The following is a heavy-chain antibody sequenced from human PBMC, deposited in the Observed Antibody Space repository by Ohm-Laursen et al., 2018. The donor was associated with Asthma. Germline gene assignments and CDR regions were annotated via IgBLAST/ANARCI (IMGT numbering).Heavy chain of an antibody. D-gene: IGHD3-22*01. V-gene: IGHV3-30*18. CDR1: AFSFNNYG. J-gene: IGHJ4*02. CDR3: AKSYYYDSSGYYPSLALFDY. Sequence: SLRLSCAASAFSFNNYGMHWVRQAPGKGLEWVAVMSYDETNKHYADSVKGRFTISRDNSKNTLYLQMNSLRAEDTAVYYCAKSYYYDSSGYYPSLALFDYWGQGTLVTVSS. CDR2: MSYDETNK.